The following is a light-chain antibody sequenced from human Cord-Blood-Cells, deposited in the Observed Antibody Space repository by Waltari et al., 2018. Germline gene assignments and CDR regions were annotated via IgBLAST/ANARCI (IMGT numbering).Light chain of an antibody. CDR1: SLTSYY. V-gene: IGLV3-19*01. CDR2: VKN. J-gene: IGLJ2*01. CDR3: NSRDSSGKRV. Sequence: SSDLTQDPAVSVALGQTVRITCQGDSLTSYYASWYQQKPGQAPVRVIDVKNNLPSGIPDRFSGSSSGNTASLTITGAQAEDEADYYCNSRDSSGKRVFGGGTKLTVL.